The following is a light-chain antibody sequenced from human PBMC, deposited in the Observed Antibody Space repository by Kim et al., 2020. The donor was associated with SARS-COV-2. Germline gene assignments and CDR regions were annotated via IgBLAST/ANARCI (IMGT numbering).Light chain of an antibody. CDR1: KLGDKY. J-gene: IGLJ2*01. Sequence: SYELTQPPSVSVSPGQTASITCSGDKLGDKYACWYQQPGQSPVLVIYQDSKRPSGIPERFSGSNSGNTATLTISGTQAMDEADYYCQAWDSSTVVFGGGTQLTVL. CDR2: QDS. CDR3: QAWDSSTVV. V-gene: IGLV3-1*01.